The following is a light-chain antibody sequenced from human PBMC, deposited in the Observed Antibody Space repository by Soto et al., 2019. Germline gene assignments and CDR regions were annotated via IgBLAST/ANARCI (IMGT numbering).Light chain of an antibody. V-gene: IGLV1-51*02. CDR2: ENY. Sequence: QSALTQPPSVSAAPGQKVTISCAGSISNIGSYSVSWYQQLPGTAPKLLIYENYERPSGIPDRFSGSKSGTSATLGITGLQTGDEADYYCGAWDGSLTGGVFGGGTKVTVL. CDR1: ISNIGSYS. CDR3: GAWDGSLTGGV. J-gene: IGLJ2*01.